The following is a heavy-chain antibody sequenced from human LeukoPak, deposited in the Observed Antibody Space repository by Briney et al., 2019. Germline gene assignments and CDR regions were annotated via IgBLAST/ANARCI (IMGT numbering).Heavy chain of an antibody. D-gene: IGHD2-2*03. Sequence: SETLSLTCTVSGYSISSGYYWGWIRQPPGKGLGWTGSIYHSGSTYYNPSLKSRVTISVDTSKNQFSLKLSSVTAADTAVYYCARLLRVGYCSTTTCNWFDPWGQGTLVTVSS. CDR3: ARLLRVGYCSTTTCNWFDP. CDR1: GYSISSGYY. CDR2: IYHSGST. J-gene: IGHJ5*02. V-gene: IGHV4-38-2*02.